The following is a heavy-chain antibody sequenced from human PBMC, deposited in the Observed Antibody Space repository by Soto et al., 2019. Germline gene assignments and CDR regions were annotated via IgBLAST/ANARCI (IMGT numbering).Heavy chain of an antibody. CDR1: GFTFSTYW. J-gene: IGHJ5*02. D-gene: IGHD3-10*01. CDR2: IIGDGSTT. Sequence: EVQLVESGGGLVQPGGSLRLSCAASGFTFSTYWMHWGRQAPGKGLVWVSRIIGDGSTTNYADSVKGRFTISRDNAKNMLYLQVSGLRAEDTAVYYCARGGLRSYWFDPWGQGTLVTVSS. CDR3: ARGGLRSYWFDP. V-gene: IGHV3-74*01.